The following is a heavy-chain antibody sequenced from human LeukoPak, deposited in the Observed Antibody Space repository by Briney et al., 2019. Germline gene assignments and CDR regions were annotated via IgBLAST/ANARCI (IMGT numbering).Heavy chain of an antibody. V-gene: IGHV4-59*01. D-gene: IGHD2-21*02. CDR3: ARECKNDFYYFDY. Sequence: PSETLTLTCAVSGGTIRTYCMSWIRQPPGKGLEWIGYIHSSGTTNYNPSLKSRLTISVDASKNQFSLNVRSVTAADTAVYYCARECKNDFYYFDYGGRG. CDR1: GGTIRTYC. CDR2: IHSSGTT. J-gene: IGHJ4*02.